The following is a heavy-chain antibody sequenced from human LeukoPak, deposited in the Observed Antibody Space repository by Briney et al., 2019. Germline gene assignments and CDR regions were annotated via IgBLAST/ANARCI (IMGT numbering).Heavy chain of an antibody. Sequence: GRSLRLSCAASGFTFDDYAMHWGRQSPGKGLEGGSGISWKSGSIGYADSVKGRFTISRATAKTSLYLQMTSLRAEDPALYYCAKSRVGALYYFDYWGQGTLVTVSS. J-gene: IGHJ4*02. CDR1: GFTFDDYA. CDR2: ISWKSGSI. CDR3: AKSRVGALYYFDY. D-gene: IGHD1-26*01. V-gene: IGHV3-9*01.